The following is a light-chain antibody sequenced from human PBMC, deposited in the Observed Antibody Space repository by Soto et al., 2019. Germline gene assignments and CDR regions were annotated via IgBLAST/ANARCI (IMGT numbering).Light chain of an antibody. Sequence: DVQMTQSPATLSASIGDRVTITCRAGQNIKGWLAWYQQKPGKAPNLLIYGAFTLESGVPSRFSRSGYGTEFTLIISGLQADDSGTYYCQQYISTRTFGQGTKVEVK. CDR3: QQYISTRT. J-gene: IGKJ1*01. CDR2: GAF. CDR1: QNIKGW. V-gene: IGKV1-5*03.